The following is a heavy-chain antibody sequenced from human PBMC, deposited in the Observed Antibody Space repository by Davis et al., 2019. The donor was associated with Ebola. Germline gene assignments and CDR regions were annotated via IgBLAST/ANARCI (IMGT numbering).Heavy chain of an antibody. J-gene: IGHJ3*02. CDR1: GYTFTSYA. CDR3: ARGEYYYDSSGYYHSAFDI. V-gene: IGHV1-3*01. CDR2: INAGNGNT. Sequence: ASVKVSCKASGYTFTSYAMHWVRQAPGQRLEWMGWINAGNGNTKYSQKFQGRVTITRDKSTSTAYMELSSLGSEDTAVYYWARGEYYYDSSGYYHSAFDIWGQGTMVTVSS. D-gene: IGHD3-22*01.